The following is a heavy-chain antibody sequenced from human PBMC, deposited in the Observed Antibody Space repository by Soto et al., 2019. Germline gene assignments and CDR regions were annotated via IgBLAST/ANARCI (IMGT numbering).Heavy chain of an antibody. CDR3: ARDASYYSLWSGYYPSRNGMDV. D-gene: IGHD3-3*01. J-gene: IGHJ6*02. V-gene: IGHV3-33*01. CDR2: IWYDGSKK. CDR1: GFTFSSFG. Sequence: QVQVVESGGGVVQPGRSLRLSCAASGFTFSSFGMHWVRQAPGKGREWVSLIWYDGSKKSYGDSVKGRFTIPRDNSRNTVYLQMNSMRADDTAVYYCARDASYYSLWSGYYPSRNGMDVWGQGTTVTVSS.